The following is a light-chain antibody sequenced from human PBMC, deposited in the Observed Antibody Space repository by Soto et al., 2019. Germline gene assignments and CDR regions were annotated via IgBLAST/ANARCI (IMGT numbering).Light chain of an antibody. CDR2: EVN. Sequence: QSVLTQPPSVSGSPGQSVTISCTGSTNAFGRYNRVSWYQQSPGTAPKLIIYEVNNRPSGVPDRFSGSKSGNTASLTISGLQTEDEADYYCSSFTTATTWVFGGGTKL. CDR1: TNAFGRYNR. V-gene: IGLV2-18*02. CDR3: SSFTTATTWV. J-gene: IGLJ3*02.